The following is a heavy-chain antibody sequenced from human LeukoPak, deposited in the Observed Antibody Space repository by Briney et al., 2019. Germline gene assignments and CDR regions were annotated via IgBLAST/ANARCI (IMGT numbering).Heavy chain of an antibody. Sequence: GGSLRLSCAASGFTFSSYWMHWVRQAPGKGLVWVSRINSDGSSTSYADSVKGRFTISRDNAKNTLYLQMNSLRAEDTAVYYCARDSLWFGELLSLFDYWGQGTLVTVSS. CDR2: INSDGSST. J-gene: IGHJ4*02. CDR1: GFTFSSYW. D-gene: IGHD3-10*01. V-gene: IGHV3-74*01. CDR3: ARDSLWFGELLSLFDY.